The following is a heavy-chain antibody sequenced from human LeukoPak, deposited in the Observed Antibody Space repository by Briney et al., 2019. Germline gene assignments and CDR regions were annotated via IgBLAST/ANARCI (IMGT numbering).Heavy chain of an antibody. D-gene: IGHD3-22*01. CDR3: AGGDRSGYSQ. V-gene: IGHV3-20*01. J-gene: IGHJ4*02. Sequence: GGSLRLSCAASGFTFDDYGMNWVRQTPGKGLEWVSGINWNGGMTGYADSVKGRLTISRDNAKNSLYLHMNSLRAEDTALYHCAGGDRSGYSQWGQGTLVIVSS. CDR1: GFTFDDYG. CDR2: INWNGGMT.